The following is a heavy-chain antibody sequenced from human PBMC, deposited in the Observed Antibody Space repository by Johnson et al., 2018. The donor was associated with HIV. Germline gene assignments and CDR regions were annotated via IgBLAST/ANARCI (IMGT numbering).Heavy chain of an antibody. CDR2: IYSGGST. Sequence: VLLVESRGVLVQPGGSLRLSCAASGFTVSSNEMSWVRQAPGKGLEWVSVIYSGGSTYYADSVKGRFTISRDNSKNTLYLQMNSLRAEDTAVYYCAIQRSGGKGGGAFDIWGQGTMVTVSS. D-gene: IGHD2-15*01. CDR1: GFTVSSNE. J-gene: IGHJ3*02. V-gene: IGHV3-66*02. CDR3: AIQRSGGKGGGAFDI.